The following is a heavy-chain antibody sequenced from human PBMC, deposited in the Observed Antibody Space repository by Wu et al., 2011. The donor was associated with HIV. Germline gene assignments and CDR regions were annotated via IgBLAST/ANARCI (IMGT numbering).Heavy chain of an antibody. V-gene: IGHV1-69*14. J-gene: IGHJ6*03. CDR1: GGTFSGHS. Sequence: QVQLXQAGAEVKKPGSSVKVSCKASGGTFSGHSLSWVRQAPGQGLEWMGGMVPMFGRQDHAQKFRGRVKITVDKSQTTAYMELSSLRSDDTAVYYCARSGVSAEYYFYYMNDWGKGTTVTVPS. D-gene: IGHD2-2*01. CDR2: MVPMFGRQ. CDR3: ARSGVSAEYYFYYMND.